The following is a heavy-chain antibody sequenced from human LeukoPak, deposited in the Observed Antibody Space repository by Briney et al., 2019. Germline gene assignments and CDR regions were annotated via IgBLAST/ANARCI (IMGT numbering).Heavy chain of an antibody. CDR1: GSSIYSDYF. J-gene: IGHJ3*01. V-gene: IGHV4-38-2*01. CDR2: IHHSGTI. D-gene: IGHD1-26*01. Sequence: PSETLSLTCAVSGSSIYSDYFWAWIRQPPGKGLEWIGSIHHSGTIYYNPSLRSRVTISVGTSDNRFSLNLNSVTAADTALYYCARHSRVIVGAICAYDFWGQGTKVTVSS. CDR3: ARHSRVIVGAICAYDF.